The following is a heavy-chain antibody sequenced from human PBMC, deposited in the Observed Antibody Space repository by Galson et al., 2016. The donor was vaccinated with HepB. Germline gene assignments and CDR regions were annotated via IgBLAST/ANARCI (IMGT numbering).Heavy chain of an antibody. J-gene: IGHJ4*02. D-gene: IGHD3-10*01. CDR1: AFSSSNAY. CDR2: IRSKAAGGTK. Sequence: SLRLSCSASAFSSSNAYMRWVRQAPGKGLEWVGDIRSKAAGGTKHYAAPVRGSFTISRADSKDTAYLQMNGLKTEDTAVYFCAADPLGGSELIYFWGQGSLVTVSS. CDR3: AADPLGGSELIYF. V-gene: IGHV3-15*01.